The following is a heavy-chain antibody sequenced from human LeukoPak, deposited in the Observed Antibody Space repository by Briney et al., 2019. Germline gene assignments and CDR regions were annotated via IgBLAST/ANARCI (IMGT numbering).Heavy chain of an antibody. CDR2: INHSGST. Sequence: TSETLSLTCAVYGGSFSGYYWSWIRQPPGKGLEWIGEINHSGSTNYNPSLKSRVTISGDTSKTQFSLKLSSVAAADTAVYFCARVGYSYVINDWSRTGLGAYPTKYFYHMDVWDKGTTVTVSS. V-gene: IGHV4-34*01. CDR1: GGSFSGYY. J-gene: IGHJ6*03. D-gene: IGHD5-18*01. CDR3: ARVGYSYVINDWSRTGLGAYPTKYFYHMDV.